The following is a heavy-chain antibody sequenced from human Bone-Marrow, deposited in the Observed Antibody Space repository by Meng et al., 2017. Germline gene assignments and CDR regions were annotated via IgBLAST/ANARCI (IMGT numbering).Heavy chain of an antibody. CDR2: IYYSGST. V-gene: IGHV4-39*07. J-gene: IGHJ4*02. Sequence: SETLSLTCTVSGGSNSSSSYYWGWIRQPPGKGLEWIGSIYYSGSTSYNPSLKSRVTISVDTSKNHFSLKLSSVTAADTAVYYCARDMTTIDYWGQGTLVTVSS. D-gene: IGHD4-11*01. CDR3: ARDMTTIDY. CDR1: GGSNSSSSYY.